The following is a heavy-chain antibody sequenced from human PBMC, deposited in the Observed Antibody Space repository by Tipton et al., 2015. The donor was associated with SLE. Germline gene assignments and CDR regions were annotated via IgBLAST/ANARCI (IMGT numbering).Heavy chain of an antibody. V-gene: IGHV4-34*01. CDR1: GGSFSGYY. CDR3: ASLRTEYYYGSRADY. J-gene: IGHJ4*02. D-gene: IGHD3-10*01. Sequence: LRLSCAVYGGSFSGYYWSWIRQPPGKGLEWIGEINHSGSTNYNPSLKSRVTISVDTSKNQFSLKLSSVTAADTAVYYCASLRTEYYYGSRADYWGQGTLVPVSS. CDR2: INHSGST.